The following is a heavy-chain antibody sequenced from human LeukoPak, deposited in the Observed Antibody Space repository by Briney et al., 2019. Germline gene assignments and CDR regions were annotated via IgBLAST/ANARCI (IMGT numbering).Heavy chain of an antibody. V-gene: IGHV3-48*03. CDR1: GFTISSYE. CDR2: ISSSGSTI. J-gene: IGHJ4*02. Sequence: WGSLRLSCTASGFTISSYEMNWVRQAPGKGLELVSYISSSGSTIYYADSVKGRFTISRDNAKNSLYLQMNSLRAEDTAVYYCARGSYMITFGGVIVYWGQGTLVTVSS. CDR3: ARGSYMITFGGVIVY. D-gene: IGHD3-16*02.